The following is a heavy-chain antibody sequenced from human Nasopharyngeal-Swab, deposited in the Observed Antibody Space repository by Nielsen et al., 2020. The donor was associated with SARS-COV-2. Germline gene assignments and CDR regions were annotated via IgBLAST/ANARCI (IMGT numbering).Heavy chain of an antibody. D-gene: IGHD2-8*02. CDR2: IWSAGSKT. V-gene: IGHV3-33*01. CDR3: ARGGMGVLRELEN. CDR1: GFTFRNYG. J-gene: IGHJ4*02. Sequence: GESLKISCAASGFTFRNYGMHWVRQAPGEGLEWVAVIWSAGSKTYYGDSVRGRFTISRDNAENTLSLIMNSLRAEDTAVYYCARGGMGVLRELENWGQETLVTVS.